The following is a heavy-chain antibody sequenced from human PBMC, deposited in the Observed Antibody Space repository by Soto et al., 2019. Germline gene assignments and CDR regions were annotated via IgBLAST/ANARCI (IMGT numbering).Heavy chain of an antibody. CDR2: INGDGRGT. CDR3: ATLNYYYYDDFYYDGSGQDY. Sequence: GGSLRLSCAASGFTFSSHWVHWVRQAQGKGLVWVSRINGDGRGTSYGDSVQGRFTISRDNAKNTLYPQMNSLRAEDTAVYYCATLNYYYYDDFYYDGSGQDYWGQGTLVTVPQ. D-gene: IGHD3-22*01. CDR1: GFTFSSHW. J-gene: IGHJ4*02. V-gene: IGHV3-74*01.